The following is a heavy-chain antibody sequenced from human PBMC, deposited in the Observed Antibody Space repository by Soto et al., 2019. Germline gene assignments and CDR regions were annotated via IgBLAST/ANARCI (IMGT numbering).Heavy chain of an antibody. Sequence: HPGGSLRLSCAASGFTFSSYGMQWVRQAPGKELEWVAVISYDGRNKYYADSVKGRFTISRDNSKNTLYLQMNSLRAEDTAVYYCASPQRPFWSGYFTSGYYGMDVWGQGTTVTVSS. V-gene: IGHV3-30*03. CDR2: ISYDGRNK. CDR3: ASPQRPFWSGYFTSGYYGMDV. D-gene: IGHD3-3*01. CDR1: GFTFSSYG. J-gene: IGHJ6*02.